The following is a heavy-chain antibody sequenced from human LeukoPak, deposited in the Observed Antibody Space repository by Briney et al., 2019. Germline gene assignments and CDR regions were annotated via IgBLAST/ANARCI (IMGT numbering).Heavy chain of an antibody. J-gene: IGHJ3*02. CDR3: ARSNYYDSRSWGFDI. Sequence: QSGGSLRLSCAASGFTFSSYWMSWVRQAPGKGLEWVANIKQDGSEKYYVDSVKGRFTISRDNAKNSLYLQMNSLRAEDTAVYYCARSNYYDSRSWGFDIWGQGTMVTVSS. CDR1: GFTFSSYW. CDR2: IKQDGSEK. D-gene: IGHD3-22*01. V-gene: IGHV3-7*01.